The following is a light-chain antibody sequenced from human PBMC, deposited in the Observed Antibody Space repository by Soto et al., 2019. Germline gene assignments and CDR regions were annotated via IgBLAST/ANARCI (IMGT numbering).Light chain of an antibody. CDR3: QQYYSTPLT. V-gene: IGKV4-1*01. J-gene: IGKJ4*01. CDR1: QNNNNY. CDR2: WAY. Sequence: DIVVTQSPDSLAVSLGERATINCKSSQNNNNYLAWYQQKPGQPHKLLIYWAYTRESGVHDRFSGSGSGTDFTLTIKSLQAEDVAVYYCQQYYSTPLTFGGGTKVDIK.